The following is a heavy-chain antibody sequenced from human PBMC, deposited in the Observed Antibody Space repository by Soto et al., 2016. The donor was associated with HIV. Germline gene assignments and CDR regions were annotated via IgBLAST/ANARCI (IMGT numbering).Heavy chain of an antibody. J-gene: IGHJ5*02. Sequence: EVQLVESGGGLVQPGGSLRLSCAASGFAFSSYSMNWVRQAPGKGLEWVSYISSSSSTIYYADSVKGRFTISRDNAKNSLYLQMNSLRAEDTAVYYCARGGWVTTIFDFDPVGPGNPGPPSP. CDR1: GFAFSSYS. V-gene: IGHV3-48*01. D-gene: IGHD4-17*01. CDR2: ISSSSSTI. CDR3: ARGGWVTTIFDFDP.